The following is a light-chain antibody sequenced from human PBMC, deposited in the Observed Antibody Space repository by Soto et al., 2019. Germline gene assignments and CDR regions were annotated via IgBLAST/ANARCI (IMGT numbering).Light chain of an antibody. CDR1: QSVSSN. J-gene: IGKJ5*01. V-gene: IGKV3-15*01. Sequence: EIVMTQSPATLSVSPGERATLSCRASQSVSSNLAWYQQKPGQAPRLLIYDASTRATGLPARFSGSGSGTEFTLTASRLQSEDFAVYYCQQYKNWPLITFGQGTRLEIK. CDR2: DAS. CDR3: QQYKNWPLIT.